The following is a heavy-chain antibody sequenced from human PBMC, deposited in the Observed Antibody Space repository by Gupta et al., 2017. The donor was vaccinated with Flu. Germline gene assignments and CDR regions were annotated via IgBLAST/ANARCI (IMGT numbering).Heavy chain of an antibody. CDR1: GFTFSRSG. Sequence: QLVESGGDVVQPGGSLRLSCAASGFTFSRSGMHWVRQTPGKGLEWVAVLWFDGSKEYYADSVKGRFTISRDNSKNTLYLQMHSLRVEDTAKYYCARAETGTTWFVYYYGMDVWGLGTTVTVSS. J-gene: IGHJ6*02. V-gene: IGHV3-33*01. CDR2: LWFDGSKE. CDR3: ARAETGTTWFVYYYGMDV. D-gene: IGHD1-7*01.